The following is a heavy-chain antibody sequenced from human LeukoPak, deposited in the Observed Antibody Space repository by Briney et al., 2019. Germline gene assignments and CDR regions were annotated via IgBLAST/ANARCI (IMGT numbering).Heavy chain of an antibody. D-gene: IGHD2-21*01. J-gene: IGHJ4*02. Sequence: PSETLSLTCTVSGVSSSSSYWSWIRQPPGKGLEWIGYTFYTGDSNHNPSFKSRVSISLDTSKDQISLKLSSVTAADTAVYYCARHRFASPLDSWGQGTLVTVSS. CDR3: ARHRFASPLDS. V-gene: IGHV4-59*08. CDR1: GVSSSSSY. CDR2: TFYTGDS.